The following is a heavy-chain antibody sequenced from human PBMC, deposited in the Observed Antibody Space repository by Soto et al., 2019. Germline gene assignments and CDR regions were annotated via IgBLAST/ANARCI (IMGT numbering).Heavy chain of an antibody. CDR3: ARVFRRAMHAFDI. CDR1: GGSSGGGDVS. CDR2: IYYGGST. J-gene: IGHJ3*02. V-gene: IGHV4-61*08. Sequence: SETLCLTYAVAGGSSGGGDVSWNWIRQPPGKGLEYIGYIYYGGSTNYNPSLKSRVTISVDTSKNQFSLKLSSVTAADTAVYYCARVFRRAMHAFDIWGQGTMVTVSS. D-gene: IGHD2-2*01.